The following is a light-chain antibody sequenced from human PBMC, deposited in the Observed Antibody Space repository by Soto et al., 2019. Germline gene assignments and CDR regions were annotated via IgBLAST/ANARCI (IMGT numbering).Light chain of an antibody. J-gene: IGKJ5*01. Sequence: DIQMTQSPSSLSASVGDRVTITCQATQDISNHLNWYQQKPGKAPNLLIYDASNLEMGVPSRFSGSGSGTEFTLTISSLQPDDFATDDCQQYNSYWTFGQGTRLEIK. CDR3: QQYNSYWT. V-gene: IGKV1-33*01. CDR2: DAS. CDR1: QDISNH.